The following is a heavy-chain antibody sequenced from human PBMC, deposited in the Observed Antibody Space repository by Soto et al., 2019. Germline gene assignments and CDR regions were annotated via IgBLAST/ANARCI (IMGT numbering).Heavy chain of an antibody. V-gene: IGHV1-8*01. J-gene: IGHJ4*02. CDR1: GYTITNYD. D-gene: IGHD7-27*01. CDR3: ARNRRETGDFDY. Sequence: QVQLVQSGAEVKKPGASVKVSCKTSGYTITNYDINWVRQATGQGLEWLGWMNPNSGDTGYAQKFQGRLTMTRNTAISTAYMELSSLKSEDTAVYYCARNRRETGDFDYWGQGTLVTVSS. CDR2: MNPNSGDT.